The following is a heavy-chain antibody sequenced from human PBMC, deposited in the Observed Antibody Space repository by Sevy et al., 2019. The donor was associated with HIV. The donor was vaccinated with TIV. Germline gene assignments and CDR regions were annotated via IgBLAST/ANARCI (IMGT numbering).Heavy chain of an antibody. CDR2: ISYDGSDK. D-gene: IGHD4-17*01. J-gene: IGHJ6*02. Sequence: GGSLRLSCAASGFAFSNYFAMHWVRQAPGKGLEWVALISYDGSDKYYADSVKGRFTNSRDNFKNTLYQQMNSLTTEDTAVYYWARPRANYVDHYFFYAMDVWGRGTTVTVSS. CDR3: ARPRANYVDHYFFYAMDV. CDR1: GFAFSNYFA. V-gene: IGHV3-30-3*01.